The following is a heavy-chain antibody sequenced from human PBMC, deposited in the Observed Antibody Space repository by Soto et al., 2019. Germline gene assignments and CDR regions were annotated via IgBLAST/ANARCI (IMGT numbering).Heavy chain of an antibody. Sequence: SETLSLTCAVYGGSFSGYYWSWIRQPPGKGLEWIGEINHSGSTNYNPSLKSRVTISVDTSKNQFSLKLSSVAAADTAVYYCARGQGGYSYPNWFDPWGQGTLVTVSS. V-gene: IGHV4-34*01. J-gene: IGHJ5*02. CDR1: GGSFSGYY. D-gene: IGHD5-18*01. CDR2: INHSGST. CDR3: ARGQGGYSYPNWFDP.